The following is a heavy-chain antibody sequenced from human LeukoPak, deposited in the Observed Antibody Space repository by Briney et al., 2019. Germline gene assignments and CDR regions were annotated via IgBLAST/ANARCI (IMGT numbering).Heavy chain of an antibody. CDR1: GLTFSSYW. CDR2: IKQDGSAK. Sequence: PGGSLRLSCAASGLTFSSYWMYWVRQAPGKGLEWVANIKQDGSAKPYVDSVKGRFTISRDNAKNSLFLQMNSLRVEDTAVYYCARDNGWSADFWGQGTLVTVSS. D-gene: IGHD2-15*01. J-gene: IGHJ4*02. CDR3: ARDNGWSADF. V-gene: IGHV3-7*03.